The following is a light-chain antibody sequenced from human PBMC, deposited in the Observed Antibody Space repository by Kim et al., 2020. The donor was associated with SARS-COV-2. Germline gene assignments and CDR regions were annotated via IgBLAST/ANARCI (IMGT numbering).Light chain of an antibody. CDR2: YDS. V-gene: IGLV3-21*04. Sequence: PGKKARMTCGRTILGSKAVRAYQRKPAPAPMLVIYYDSDRPSGIPERFSGSNSGNTATLTISRVEARDEADYYCQVWDSSSDHWVFGGGTQLTVL. CDR1: ILGSKA. CDR3: QVWDSSSDHWV. J-gene: IGLJ3*02.